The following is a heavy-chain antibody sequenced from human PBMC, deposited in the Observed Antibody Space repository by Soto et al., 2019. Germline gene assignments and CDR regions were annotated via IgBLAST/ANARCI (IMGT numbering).Heavy chain of an antibody. CDR1: GFTFSSYA. CDR2: ISFNGIDT. Sequence: PVGSLRLSCAASGFTFSSYAMHWVRQAPGQGLEWVAVISFNGIDTYYADSVKGRVTISRDNSRNTVFVQMTSLRNEDTAVFYCARDLDRIRAAHDTSVGPGTWGQGPWVTVS. D-gene: IGHD3-22*01. V-gene: IGHV3-30*04. J-gene: IGHJ5*02. CDR3: ARDLDRIRAAHDTSVGPGT.